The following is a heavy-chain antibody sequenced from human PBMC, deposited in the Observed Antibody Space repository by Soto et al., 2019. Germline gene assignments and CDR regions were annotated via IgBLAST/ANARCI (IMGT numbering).Heavy chain of an antibody. CDR1: GFSFTTAGVA. CDR3: AHSDGGYEIIYFDF. CDR2: IYYNDDR. Sequence: SGPTLVNPTQTLTLTCTFSGFSFTTAGVAVGWIRQTPGGAREWLNLIYYNDDRRFSPSLKTRLTITGHTSKNQVVLSLTNVDPGDTATYFCAHSDGGYEIIYFDFWGQGIPVTVPQ. D-gene: IGHD5-12*01. J-gene: IGHJ4*02. V-gene: IGHV2-5*01.